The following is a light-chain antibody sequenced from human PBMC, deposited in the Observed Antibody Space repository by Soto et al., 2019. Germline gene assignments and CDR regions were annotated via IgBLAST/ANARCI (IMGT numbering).Light chain of an antibody. CDR2: GAS. V-gene: IGKV3-15*01. Sequence: EIVMTQSPATLSVSPGERATLSCRASQRVSSKLAWYQQKPGQAPRLLIYGASTRATGIPARFSGSGSGTEFTLSISSLQSADFADYYCQQYNNWPPLTFGGGTKVEIK. CDR3: QQYNNWPPLT. J-gene: IGKJ4*01. CDR1: QRVSSK.